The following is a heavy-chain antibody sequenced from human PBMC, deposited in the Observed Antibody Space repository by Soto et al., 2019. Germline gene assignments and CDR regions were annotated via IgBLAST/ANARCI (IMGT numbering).Heavy chain of an antibody. CDR2: INHSGNI. CDR1: GGSFSGYY. J-gene: IGHJ6*03. Sequence: QVQLQQWAAGLLKPSETLSLTCAVYGGSFSGYYWSWIRQPPGKGLEWIGEINHSGNINYNPSLKSRVTISVDTSKNQISLKLSSVTAADTAVYHCARGGGYYYTDVWGKGTTVTVSS. CDR3: ARGGGYYYTDV. V-gene: IGHV4-34*01.